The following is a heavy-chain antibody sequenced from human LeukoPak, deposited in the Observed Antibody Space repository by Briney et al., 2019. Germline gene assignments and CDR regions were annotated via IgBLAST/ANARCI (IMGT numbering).Heavy chain of an antibody. CDR3: ARGITVTTPRRFDL. V-gene: IGHV3-30*04. CDR2: ISYDGSNK. CDR1: GFTFSSYA. Sequence: PGGSLRLSCAASGFTFSSYAIHWVRQAPGKGLEWVAVISYDGSNKYYADSVKGRLSISRDNSKNTLYLQMNSLRTEDAAVYYCARGITVTTPRRFDLWGRGTLVTVSS. J-gene: IGHJ2*01. D-gene: IGHD4-17*01.